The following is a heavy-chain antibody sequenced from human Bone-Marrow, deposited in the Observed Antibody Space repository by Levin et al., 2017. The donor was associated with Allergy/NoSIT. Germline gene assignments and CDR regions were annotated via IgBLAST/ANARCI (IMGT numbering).Heavy chain of an antibody. Sequence: SETLSLTCAAYGWSFSGYYWSWIRQPPGKGLEWIGEINHSGSTNYNPSLKSRVTISVDTSKNQFSLKLSSVTAADTAVYYCARGHCSGGSCYSVGENWFDPWGQGTLVTVSS. J-gene: IGHJ5*02. CDR3: ARGHCSGGSCYSVGENWFDP. D-gene: IGHD2-15*01. V-gene: IGHV4-34*01. CDR2: INHSGST. CDR1: GWSFSGYY.